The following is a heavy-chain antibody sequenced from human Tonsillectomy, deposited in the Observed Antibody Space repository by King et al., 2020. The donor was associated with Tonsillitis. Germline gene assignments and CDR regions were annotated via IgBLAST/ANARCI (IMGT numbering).Heavy chain of an antibody. V-gene: IGHV5-51*01. CDR3: VRQGASRGVIDP. CDR1: GFIFTTSW. CDR2: IYPGDSDT. J-gene: IGHJ5*02. Sequence: VQLVESGAEVKKPGETLRISCKGSGFIFTTSWIAWVRQMPGKGLDWMGIIYPGDSDTRYSPSFQGRISISADKSISTAYLQWSSLKASDSAMYYCVRQGASRGVIDPWGQGTLVTVSS. D-gene: IGHD2-2*01.